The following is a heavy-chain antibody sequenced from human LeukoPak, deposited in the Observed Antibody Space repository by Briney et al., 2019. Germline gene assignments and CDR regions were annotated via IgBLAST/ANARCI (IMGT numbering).Heavy chain of an antibody. V-gene: IGHV4-34*01. D-gene: IGHD6-6*01. J-gene: IGHJ4*02. Sequence: SETLSLTCAVYGGSFSGYYWSWIRQPPGKALEWIGTIYYSGSTGYNPSLRSRVTISVDTSKNQFSLRLSSVTAADTAVYYCARLYSTSSPIDYWGQGTLVTVSS. CDR1: GGSFSGYY. CDR3: ARLYSTSSPIDY. CDR2: IYYSGST.